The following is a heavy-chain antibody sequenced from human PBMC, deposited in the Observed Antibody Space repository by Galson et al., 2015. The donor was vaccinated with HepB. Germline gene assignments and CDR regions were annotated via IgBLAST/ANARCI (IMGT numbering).Heavy chain of an antibody. V-gene: IGHV3-15*07. CDR1: GFTFSNAW. J-gene: IGHJ4*02. Sequence: LRLSCAASGFTFSNAWMNWVRQAPGKGLEWVGRIKSKTDGGTTDYAAPVKGRFTISRDDSKNTLYLQMNSLKTEDTAVYYCTTDPYYYYDSSGYPYWGQGTLVTVSS. CDR3: TTDPYYYYDSSGYPY. CDR2: IKSKTDGGTT. D-gene: IGHD3-22*01.